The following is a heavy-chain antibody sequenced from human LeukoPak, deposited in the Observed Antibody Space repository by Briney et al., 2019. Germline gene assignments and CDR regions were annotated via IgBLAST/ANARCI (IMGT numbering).Heavy chain of an antibody. Sequence: PSETLSLTSTVAGGSISSSSYYWGWIRQPPGKGLEWIGRIYYSGSTYYNPSLKGRVTISLDTSKNQFSLNLSSLTAANTAVYYWASVDFRHGLQVDYWGQGTLVAVSS. CDR3: ASVDFRHGLQVDY. J-gene: IGHJ4*02. CDR1: GGSISSSSYY. V-gene: IGHV4-39*07. CDR2: IYYSGST. D-gene: IGHD3-3*01.